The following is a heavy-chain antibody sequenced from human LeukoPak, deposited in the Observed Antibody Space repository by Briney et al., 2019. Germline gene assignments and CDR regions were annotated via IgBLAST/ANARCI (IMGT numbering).Heavy chain of an antibody. CDR2: MNQDGSAK. CDR1: GVTFSDSW. Sequence: GGSLRLSCAASGVTFSDSWMSWFRQAPGKGLEWVANMNQDGSAKGYVDSVKGRFTIARDNARHSLYLQMSSLRPEDTAIYYCATYTHWVAGDVWGQGTTVTVSS. D-gene: IGHD3-16*01. CDR3: ATYTHWVAGDV. J-gene: IGHJ6*02. V-gene: IGHV3-7*01.